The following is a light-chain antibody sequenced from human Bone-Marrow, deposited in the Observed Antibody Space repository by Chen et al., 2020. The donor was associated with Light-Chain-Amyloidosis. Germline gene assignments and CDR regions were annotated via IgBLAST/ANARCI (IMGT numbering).Light chain of an antibody. J-gene: IGKJ2*01. Sequence: DIVMTQSPLSLPVTPGEPASIACRSSQSLLHSNGYNYLDWDLQKPGQSPQLLIYLGSNRASGVPDRFSGSGSGTEFTLKISRVEAEDGGVYYCMQALQTPYTFGQGTKLEIK. CDR1: QSLLHSNGYNY. V-gene: IGKV2-28*01. CDR2: LGS. CDR3: MQALQTPYT.